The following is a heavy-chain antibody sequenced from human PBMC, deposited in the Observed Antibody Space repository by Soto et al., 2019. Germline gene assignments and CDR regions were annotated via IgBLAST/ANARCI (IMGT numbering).Heavy chain of an antibody. V-gene: IGHV1-3*05. D-gene: IGHD5-12*01. J-gene: IGHJ4*02. CDR3: ARVSGYYLPDY. Sequence: QVQLVQSGAEEKKPGASVKVSCKASGYTFTNYAMHLVRQAPGQRLEWMGWINAGNGNTKYSQKFQGRDTITRDTSASTAYMELSSLRSEDTAVYYCARVSGYYLPDYWGQGTLVTVSS. CDR2: INAGNGNT. CDR1: GYTFTNYA.